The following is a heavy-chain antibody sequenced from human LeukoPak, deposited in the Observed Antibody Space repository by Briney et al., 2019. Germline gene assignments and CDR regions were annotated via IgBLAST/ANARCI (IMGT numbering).Heavy chain of an antibody. CDR2: ISSSSSYI. D-gene: IGHD4-17*01. CDR1: GFTLSSYS. J-gene: IGHJ4*02. Sequence: PGGSPRLSCAASGFTLSSYSMNWVRQAPGKGLEWVSSISSSSSYIYYADSVKGRFTISRDNAKNSLYLQMNSLRAEDTAVYYCARESGDYFDYWGQGTLVTVSS. V-gene: IGHV3-21*01. CDR3: ARESGDYFDY.